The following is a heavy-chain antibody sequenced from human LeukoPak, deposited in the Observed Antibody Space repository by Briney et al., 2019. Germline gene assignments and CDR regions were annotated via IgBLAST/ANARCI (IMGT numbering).Heavy chain of an antibody. V-gene: IGHV3-9*01. CDR2: ISWNSGSI. CDR1: GFTFDDYA. CDR3: AKSFTTVTQYYFDY. Sequence: GGSLRLSCAASGFTFDDYAMHWVRQAPGKGLEWVSGISWNSGSIGYADSVKGRFTISRDNAKNSLYLQMNSPRAEDTALYYCAKSFTTVTQYYFDYWGQGTLVTVSS. D-gene: IGHD4-17*01. J-gene: IGHJ4*02.